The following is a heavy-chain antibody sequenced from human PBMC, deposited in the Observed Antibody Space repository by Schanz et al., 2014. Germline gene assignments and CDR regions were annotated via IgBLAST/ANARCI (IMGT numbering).Heavy chain of an antibody. CDR2: LSGSGAGT. D-gene: IGHD6-13*01. V-gene: IGHV3-23*01. Sequence: EVQLLESGGGLVQPGGSLRLSCAASGFTFSNYAMGWVRQTPGKGLEWVSTLSGSGAGTFYADSVKGRFTISRDNSENTVYLQMNSLRAEDTAVYYCARLDSSSWYPRYWGQGTLVTVSS. J-gene: IGHJ4*02. CDR1: GFTFSNYA. CDR3: ARLDSSSWYPRY.